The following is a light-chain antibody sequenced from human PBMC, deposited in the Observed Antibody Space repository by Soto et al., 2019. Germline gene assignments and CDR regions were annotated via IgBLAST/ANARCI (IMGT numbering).Light chain of an antibody. CDR3: NSYTNTGTWV. CDR2: DVS. J-gene: IGLJ3*02. CDR1: SSDVGGYNY. V-gene: IGLV2-14*01. Sequence: QSVLTQSASVSGSPGQSITISCTGTSSDVGGYNYVSWYQQHPGKAPKLIIYDVSNRPSGVSNRFSGSKSGDTAALTISGLQAEDEGDYYCNSYTNTGTWVFGGGTKLTAL.